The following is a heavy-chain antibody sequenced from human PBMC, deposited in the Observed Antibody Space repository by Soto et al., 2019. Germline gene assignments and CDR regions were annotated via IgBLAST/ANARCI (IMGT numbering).Heavy chain of an antibody. Sequence: ASVKVSCKVSEYTLTELSIHWVRQAPGKGLEWMGGFDPEDGETIYAPKFQGRVTMTEDTSTDTAYMELSSLRSEDTAVYYCATSFRGPYFADWFDPCGQGTLGTVSS. J-gene: IGHJ5*02. CDR1: EYTLTELS. D-gene: IGHD1-26*01. CDR2: FDPEDGET. V-gene: IGHV1-24*01. CDR3: ATSFRGPYFADWFDP.